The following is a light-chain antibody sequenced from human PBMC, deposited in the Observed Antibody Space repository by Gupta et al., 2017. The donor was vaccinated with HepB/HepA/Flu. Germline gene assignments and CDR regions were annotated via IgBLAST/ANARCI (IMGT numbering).Light chain of an antibody. J-gene: IGKJ2*02. V-gene: IGKV1-33*01. CDR2: DAA. CDR1: PDISNY. Sequence: DIQITQSPSSLSASVGDRVTITFQASPDISNYLNWYQQKPGKAPKLLIYDAANWETGAPSRSSGSGCGTDFTFTISIRQLEDIATQYCQRQENRHGCTFGQGTKVEIK. CDR3: QRQENRHGCT.